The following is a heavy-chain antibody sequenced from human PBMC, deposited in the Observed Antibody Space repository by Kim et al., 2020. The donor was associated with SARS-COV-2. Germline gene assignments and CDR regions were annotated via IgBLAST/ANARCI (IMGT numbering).Heavy chain of an antibody. Sequence: ASVKVSCKASGYTFTSYAMHWVRQAPGQRLEWMGWINAGNGNTKYSQKFQGRVTITRDTSASTAYMELSSLRSEDTAVYYCARDSSLLWFGELLSYYFDYWGQATLVTDSS. V-gene: IGHV1-3*01. CDR3: ARDSSLLWFGELLSYYFDY. J-gene: IGHJ4*02. CDR2: INAGNGNT. CDR1: GYTFTSYA. D-gene: IGHD3-10*01.